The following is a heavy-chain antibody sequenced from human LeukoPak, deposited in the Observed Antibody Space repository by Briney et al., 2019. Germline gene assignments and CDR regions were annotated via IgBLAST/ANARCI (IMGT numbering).Heavy chain of an antibody. Sequence: PSETLSLTCTVSGGSISYSSYYWGWIRQPPGKGLEWIGSIYYTGSSYYNPSLKSPVTISVDTSKNQFSLKLRSVTAADTAVYYCARDCSGGSCFSGPFEYWGQGTLVTVSS. D-gene: IGHD2-15*01. V-gene: IGHV4-39*02. CDR2: IYYTGSS. CDR3: ARDCSGGSCFSGPFEY. CDR1: GGSISYSSYY. J-gene: IGHJ4*02.